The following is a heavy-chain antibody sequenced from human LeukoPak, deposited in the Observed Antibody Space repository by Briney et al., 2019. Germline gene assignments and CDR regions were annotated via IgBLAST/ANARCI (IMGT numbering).Heavy chain of an antibody. CDR3: ARGSSVTMIVVLSRYMDV. CDR1: GGSFSGYY. J-gene: IGHJ6*03. D-gene: IGHD3-22*01. Sequence: PSETLSLTCAVYGGSFSGYYWSWIRQPPGKGLEWIGEINHSGSTNYNPSLKSRVTISVDTSKNQFSLKLSSVTAADTAVYYCARGSSVTMIVVLSRYMDVWGKGTTVTVSS. CDR2: INHSGST. V-gene: IGHV4-34*01.